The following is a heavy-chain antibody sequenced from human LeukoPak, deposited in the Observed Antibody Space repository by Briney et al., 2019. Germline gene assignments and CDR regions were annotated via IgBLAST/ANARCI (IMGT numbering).Heavy chain of an antibody. V-gene: IGHV4-34*01. CDR1: GGSFSGYY. D-gene: IGHD2-2*01. CDR3: ARARRGPTVLAAMMGYYYYGMDV. J-gene: IGHJ6*04. Sequence: SSETLSLTCAVYGGSFSGYYWSWIRQPPGKGLEWIGEINHSGSTNYNPSLKSRVTISVDTSKNQFSLKLSSVTAADTAVYYCARARRGPTVLAAMMGYYYYGMDVWGKGTTVTVSS. CDR2: INHSGST.